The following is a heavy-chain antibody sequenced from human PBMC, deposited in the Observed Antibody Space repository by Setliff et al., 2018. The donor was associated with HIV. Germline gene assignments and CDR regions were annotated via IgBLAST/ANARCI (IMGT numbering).Heavy chain of an antibody. CDR2: IYHSGIT. V-gene: IGHV4-39*07. CDR3: ARGGIGAAGSDYHMDV. D-gene: IGHD3-16*01. J-gene: IGHJ6*03. CDR1: GDSISSRSYY. Sequence: SETLSLTCTVSGDSISSRSYYWGWIRQPPGKGLEWIGSIYHSGITYYNPSLKSRVTISVDTSKNQFSLQLSPVTAADTAIYYCARGGIGAAGSDYHMDVWGKGTTVTAP.